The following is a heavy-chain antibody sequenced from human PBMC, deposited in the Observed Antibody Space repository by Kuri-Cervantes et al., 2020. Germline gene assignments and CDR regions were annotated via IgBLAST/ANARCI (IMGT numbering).Heavy chain of an antibody. V-gene: IGHV4-39*07. D-gene: IGHD3-9*01. CDR1: GGSISSSSYY. J-gene: IGHJ4*02. Sequence: SETLSLTCTVSGGSISSSSYYWGWIRQPPGKGLEWIGSIYYSGSTYYNPSLKSRVTISVDTSKNQFSLKLSSVTAADTAVYYCARGDEIDWLPFDYWGQGTLVTVSS. CDR2: IYYSGST. CDR3: ARGDEIDWLPFDY.